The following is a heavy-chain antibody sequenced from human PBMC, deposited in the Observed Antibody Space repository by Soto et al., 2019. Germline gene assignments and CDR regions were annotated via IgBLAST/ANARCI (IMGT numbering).Heavy chain of an antibody. J-gene: IGHJ6*02. CDR2: IVVGSGNT. CDR1: GFTFTSSA. CDR3: AASPYYYYGMDV. Sequence: ASVKVSFKASGFTFTSSAVQWLRQARGQRLEWIGWIVVGSGNTNYAQKFQERVTITRDMSTSTAYMELSSLGSEDTAVYYCAASPYYYYGMDVWGQGTTVTVSS. V-gene: IGHV1-58*01.